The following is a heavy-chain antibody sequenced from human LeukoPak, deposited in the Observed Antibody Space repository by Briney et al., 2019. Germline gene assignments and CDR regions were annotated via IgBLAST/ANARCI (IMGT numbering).Heavy chain of an antibody. CDR1: GGSFSSSAYY. CDR2: IYSSGST. Sequence: SQTLSLICTVSGGSFSSSAYYWSWVRQSPGKGLEWIGYIYSSGSTYYNPSLESRVTMSVDTSKNQFSLGLSSVTAADTAVYYCARGAYGIPTDYWGQGTLVTVSS. J-gene: IGHJ4*02. CDR3: ARGAYGIPTDY. D-gene: IGHD3-10*01. V-gene: IGHV4-31*03.